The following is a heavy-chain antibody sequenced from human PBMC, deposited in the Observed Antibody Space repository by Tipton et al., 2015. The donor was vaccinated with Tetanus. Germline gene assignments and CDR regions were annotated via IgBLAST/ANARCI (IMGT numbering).Heavy chain of an antibody. D-gene: IGHD3-22*01. J-gene: IGHJ3*02. Sequence: QSGAEVKKPGASVKVSCKASGYTFTSYYMHWVRQAPGQGLEWMGIINPSGGSTSYAQKFQGRVTMTRDTSTSTVYMELSSLRSEDTAVYYCARDPIGHDSSGYRDAFDIWGQGTMVTVSS. CDR1: GYTFTSYY. V-gene: IGHV1-46*01. CDR3: ARDPIGHDSSGYRDAFDI. CDR2: INPSGGST.